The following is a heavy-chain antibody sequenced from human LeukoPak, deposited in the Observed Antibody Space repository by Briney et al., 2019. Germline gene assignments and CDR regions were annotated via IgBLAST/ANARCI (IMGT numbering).Heavy chain of an antibody. D-gene: IGHD3-22*01. J-gene: IGHJ4*02. CDR2: ISSNGGST. V-gene: IGHV3-64*01. CDR1: GFTFSSYA. CDR3: ARASYYDSSGYYPGDY. Sequence: GGSLRLSCAASGFTFSSYAMHWVRQAPGKGLEYVSAISSNGGSTYYANSVKGRFTISRDNSKNTLYLQMGSLRAEDMAVNYCARASYYDSSGYYPGDYWGQGTLVTVSS.